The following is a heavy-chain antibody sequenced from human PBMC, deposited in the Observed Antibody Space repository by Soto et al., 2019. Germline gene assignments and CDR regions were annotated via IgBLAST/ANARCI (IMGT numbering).Heavy chain of an antibody. Sequence: GGSLRLSCAASGFTFSSYSMNWVRQAPGKGLEWVSYISSSSSTIYYADSVKGRFTISRDNAKNSLYLQMNSLRAEDTAVYYCARAAYSSGWSFDYWGQGTLVTVSS. D-gene: IGHD6-19*01. CDR2: ISSSSSTI. J-gene: IGHJ4*02. CDR1: GFTFSSYS. CDR3: ARAAYSSGWSFDY. V-gene: IGHV3-48*01.